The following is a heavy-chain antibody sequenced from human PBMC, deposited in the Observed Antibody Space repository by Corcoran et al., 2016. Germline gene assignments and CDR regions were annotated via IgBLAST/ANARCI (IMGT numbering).Heavy chain of an antibody. CDR2: INPNSGDT. Sequence: QVQLVQSGAEVKKPGASVKVSCKASGYTFTGYYMHWVRQAPGQGLEWMGWINPNSGDTNYAQKFQGRVTMTRDTSISTAYMELSRLRSDDTAVYYCARDAGYSSGWAIDYWGQGTLVTVSS. V-gene: IGHV1-2*02. D-gene: IGHD6-19*01. CDR1: GYTFTGYY. CDR3: ARDAGYSSGWAIDY. J-gene: IGHJ4*02.